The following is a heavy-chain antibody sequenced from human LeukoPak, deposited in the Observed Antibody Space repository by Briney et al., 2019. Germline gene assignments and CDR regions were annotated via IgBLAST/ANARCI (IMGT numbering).Heavy chain of an antibody. CDR1: DGSISSYY. J-gene: IGHJ6*03. D-gene: IGHD2-2*02. V-gene: IGHV4-4*07. CDR3: ARDRIPPRYYYYMDV. CDR2: IYTSGST. Sequence: SETLSLTCTVSDGSISSYYWSWIRQPAGKGLEWIGRIYTSGSTNYNPSLKSRVTMSVDTSKNQFSLKLSSVTAADTAVYYCARDRIPPRYYYYMDVWGKGTTVTVSS.